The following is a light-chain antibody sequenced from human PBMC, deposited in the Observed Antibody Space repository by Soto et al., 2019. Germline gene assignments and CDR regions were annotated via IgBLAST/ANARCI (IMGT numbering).Light chain of an antibody. V-gene: IGKV1-12*01. CDR2: GTS. Sequence: DTQMTQSPSSVSASVGDRVTITCRASQDISRWLAWYQQKPGKAPKLLIFGTSSLYSGVPSRFSGYGSGTEFTLTINSLQPEDFATYYCQQVDSFPYTFGQGTKVDIK. J-gene: IGKJ2*01. CDR3: QQVDSFPYT. CDR1: QDISRW.